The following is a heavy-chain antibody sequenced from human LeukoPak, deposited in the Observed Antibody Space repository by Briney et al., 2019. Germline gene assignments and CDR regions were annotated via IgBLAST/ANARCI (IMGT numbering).Heavy chain of an antibody. J-gene: IGHJ4*02. CDR2: ISSSSSTI. CDR1: GFTFSDFY. CDR3: ARLLWFYYDYVWGSYRYDDY. V-gene: IGHV3-11*04. D-gene: IGHD3-16*02. Sequence: GGSLRLSCAASGFTFSDFYMSWIRQAPGKGLEWVSYISSSSSTIYYADSVKGRFTISRDNAKNSLYLQMNSLRAEDTAVYYCARLLWFYYDYVWGSYRYDDYWGQGTLVTVSS.